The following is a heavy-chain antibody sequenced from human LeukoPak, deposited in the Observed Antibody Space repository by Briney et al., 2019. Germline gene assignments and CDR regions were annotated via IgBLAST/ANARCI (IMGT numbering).Heavy chain of an antibody. J-gene: IGHJ3*02. Sequence: ASVKVSCKASGGTFSSYAISWVRQAPGQGLEWMGGIIPIFGTANYAQKFQGRVTITADESTSTAYMELSSLRSEDTAVYYCATGGYYYGSADEGAFDNWGQATMVTVSS. CDR3: ATGGYYYGSADEGAFDN. CDR1: GGTFSSYA. D-gene: IGHD3-10*01. V-gene: IGHV1-69*13. CDR2: IIPIFGTA.